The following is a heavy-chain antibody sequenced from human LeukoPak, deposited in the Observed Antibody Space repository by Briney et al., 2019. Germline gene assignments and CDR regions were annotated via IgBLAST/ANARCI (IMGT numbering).Heavy chain of an antibody. D-gene: IGHD2-15*01. V-gene: IGHV4-31*03. CDR1: GGSISSSGYY. Sequence: PSQTLSLTCTVSGGSISSSGYYWSWVRQHPGKGLEWIGYIYYSGNTYYNPSLKSRVTISVDTSKKQFSLKLSSVTAADTDVYYCASGNVVVITPTPWFDHWGQGTLVTVSS. J-gene: IGHJ5*02. CDR3: ASGNVVVITPTPWFDH. CDR2: IYYSGNT.